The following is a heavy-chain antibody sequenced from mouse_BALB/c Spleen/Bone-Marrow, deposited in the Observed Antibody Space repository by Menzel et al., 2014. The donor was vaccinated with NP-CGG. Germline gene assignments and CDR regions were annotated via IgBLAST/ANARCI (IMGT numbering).Heavy chain of an antibody. CDR1: GSSLTSYG. D-gene: IGHD2-14*01. CDR3: ARMDRSSYAMDY. CDR2: IGSGGST. J-gene: IGHJ4*01. V-gene: IGHV2-2*02. Sequence: VQLVESGPGLVQPSQSLSITCTVSGSSLTSYGVHWVRQSPGKGLEWLGGIGSGGSTDYNAAFKSRLSISKDNSKSQVFFKMNSLQPNDTAIYYCARMDRSSYAMDYWGQGTSVTVSS.